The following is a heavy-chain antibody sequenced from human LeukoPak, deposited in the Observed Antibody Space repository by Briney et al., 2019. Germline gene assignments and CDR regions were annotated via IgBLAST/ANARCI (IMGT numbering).Heavy chain of an antibody. Sequence: PGGSLRLSCTASGFTFGDNPLNWVRQAPGKGLEWVGLIRSDRYAGTSEYVASVNGRFSISRDDSRNILYLEMNSLRNEDTAVYFCTRTSSSPAALYYYYMDVWGKGIPVTVSS. CDR3: TRTSSSPAALYYYYMDV. CDR1: GFTFGDNP. V-gene: IGHV3-49*04. J-gene: IGHJ6*03. D-gene: IGHD6-6*01. CDR2: IRSDRYAGTS.